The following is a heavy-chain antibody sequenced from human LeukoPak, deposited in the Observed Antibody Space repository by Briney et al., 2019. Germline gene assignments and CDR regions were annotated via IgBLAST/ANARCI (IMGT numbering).Heavy chain of an antibody. Sequence: SETLSLTCTVSGGSISSYYWSWIRQPPGKGLEWIGYIYYSGSTNYNPSLKSRVTISVDTSKNQFSLKLSSVTAADTAMYYCARVRRDYYDSSGYFDYWGQGTLVTVSS. CDR2: IYYSGST. CDR1: GGSISSYY. D-gene: IGHD3-22*01. V-gene: IGHV4-59*01. J-gene: IGHJ4*02. CDR3: ARVRRDYYDSSGYFDY.